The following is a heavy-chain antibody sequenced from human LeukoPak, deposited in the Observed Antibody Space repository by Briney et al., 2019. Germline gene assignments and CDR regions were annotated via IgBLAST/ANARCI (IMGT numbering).Heavy chain of an antibody. CDR2: IKQDGSEK. Sequence: GGSLRLSCAASGFTFSSYWMSWVRQAPGKGLEWVANIKQDGSEKYYVDSVKGRFTISRDNAKNSLYLQMNSLRAEDTAVYYCARVPLIRYDSSGYPREGGNWFDPWGQGTLVTVSS. D-gene: IGHD3-22*01. CDR3: ARVPLIRYDSSGYPREGGNWFDP. CDR1: GFTFSSYW. J-gene: IGHJ5*02. V-gene: IGHV3-7*01.